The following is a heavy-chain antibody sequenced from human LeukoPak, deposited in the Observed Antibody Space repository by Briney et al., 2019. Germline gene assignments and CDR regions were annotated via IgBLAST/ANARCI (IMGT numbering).Heavy chain of an antibody. CDR1: VYTFTGYF. D-gene: IGHD6-19*01. V-gene: IGHV1-2*02. Sequence: ASVKVSCKASVYTFTGYFIHWLRQAPGQGLEWMGWIGPPSDATNSAQEFQDRVTMTRDRSIGTDYMEMRGLNSDDTAVYYWARSGFSTGFYLDFWGQGTLVPVSS. CDR3: ARSGFSTGFYLDF. J-gene: IGHJ4*02. CDR2: IGPPSDAT.